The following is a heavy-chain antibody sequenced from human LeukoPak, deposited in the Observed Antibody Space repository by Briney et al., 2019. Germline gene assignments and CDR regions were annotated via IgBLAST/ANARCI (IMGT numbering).Heavy chain of an antibody. CDR1: GFTFTSYG. CDR2: ISAYNGNT. D-gene: IGHD2-15*01. Sequence: GGSLRLSCAASGFTFTSYGISWVRQAPGQGLEWMGWISAYNGNTNYAQKLQGRVTMTTDTSTSTAYMELRSLRSDDTAVYYCARAQPLPIVVVVAAIPWFDPWGQGTLVTVSS. V-gene: IGHV1-18*01. CDR3: ARAQPLPIVVVVAAIPWFDP. J-gene: IGHJ5*02.